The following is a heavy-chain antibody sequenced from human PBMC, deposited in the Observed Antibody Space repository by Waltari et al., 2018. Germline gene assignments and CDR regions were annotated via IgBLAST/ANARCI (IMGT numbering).Heavy chain of an antibody. CDR2: ISSSSSTI. D-gene: IGHD2-2*01. V-gene: IGHV3-48*04. CDR3: ARALAPAATYWFDP. Sequence: EVQLVESGGGLVQPGGSLRLSCAASGFTFSSYSMNWVRQAPGKGLEWVSYISSSSSTIYYADSVKGRFTISRDNAKNSLYLQMNSLRAEDTAVYYCARALAPAATYWFDPWGQGTLVTVSS. CDR1: GFTFSSYS. J-gene: IGHJ5*02.